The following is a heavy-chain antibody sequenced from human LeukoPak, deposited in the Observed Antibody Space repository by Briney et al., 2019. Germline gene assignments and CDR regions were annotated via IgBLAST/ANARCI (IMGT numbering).Heavy chain of an antibody. V-gene: IGHV3-15*01. J-gene: IGHJ4*02. Sequence: GGSLRLSCAASGFTFSKSWMGWVRQAPGKGLEWVGRIKSNTDGGTTDYAAPVKGRFTISRDDSKNTLYIQMNSLKTEDTAVYYCTTNGRYEGLADYWGQGTLVTVSS. CDR2: IKSNTDGGTT. D-gene: IGHD5-12*01. CDR1: GFTFSKSW. CDR3: TTNGRYEGLADY.